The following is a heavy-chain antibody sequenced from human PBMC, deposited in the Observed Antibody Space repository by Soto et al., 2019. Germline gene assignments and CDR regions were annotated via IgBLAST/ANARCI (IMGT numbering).Heavy chain of an antibody. J-gene: IGHJ6*02. Sequence: QVQLVQSGPEVRKPGASVKVSCEASGYTFTTSGISWVRQVPGQGLEWMGWISTYNGDTNSAQNFQGRVLMTADTSTGTAYMELMSLKSDDTAGYYCAGQGSWPYYYYGLDVWGQGTTVTVSS. D-gene: IGHD1-26*01. CDR1: GYTFTTSG. V-gene: IGHV1-18*01. CDR2: ISTYNGDT. CDR3: AGQGSWPYYYYGLDV.